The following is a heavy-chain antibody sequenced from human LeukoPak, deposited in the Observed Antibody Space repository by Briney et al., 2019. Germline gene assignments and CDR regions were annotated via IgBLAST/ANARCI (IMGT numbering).Heavy chain of an antibody. CDR1: GGSISSGGYS. Sequence: SETLSLTCAVSGGSISSGGYSWSWIRQPPGKGLEWIGYIYHSGSTYYNPSLKSRVTISVDRSKNQFSLKLSSVTAADTAVYYCARDSGGATGFDYWGQGTLVTVSS. V-gene: IGHV4-30-2*01. CDR3: ARDSGGATGFDY. J-gene: IGHJ4*02. CDR2: IYHSGST. D-gene: IGHD1-26*01.